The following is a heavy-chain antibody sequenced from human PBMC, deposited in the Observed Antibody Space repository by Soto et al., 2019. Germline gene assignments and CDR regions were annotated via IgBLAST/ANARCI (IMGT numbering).Heavy chain of an antibody. D-gene: IGHD3-10*01. CDR1: GFTFSSYS. CDR3: ATLRPTMVRDRWFDP. Sequence: PGGSLRLSCSASGFTFSSYSMNWVRQAPGKGLEWVSYISSSRSTIYYADSVKGRFTISRDNSKNTLYLQMNSLRAEDTAVYYCATLRPTMVRDRWFDPWGRGTLVTVSS. J-gene: IGHJ5*02. V-gene: IGHV3-48*01. CDR2: ISSSRSTI.